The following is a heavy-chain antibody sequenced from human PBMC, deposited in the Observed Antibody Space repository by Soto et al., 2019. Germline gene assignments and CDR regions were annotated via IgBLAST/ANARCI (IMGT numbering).Heavy chain of an antibody. CDR3: ARLRSSGWPPDYYYGMDV. D-gene: IGHD6-19*01. V-gene: IGHV5-51*01. J-gene: IGHJ6*02. Sequence: GESLKISCKGSGYSFTSYWIGWVRQMPGKGLEWMGIIYPGDSDTRYSPSFQGQVTISADKSISTAYLQWSSLKASDTAMYYCARLRSSGWPPDYYYGMDVWGQGTTVTVSS. CDR2: IYPGDSDT. CDR1: GYSFTSYW.